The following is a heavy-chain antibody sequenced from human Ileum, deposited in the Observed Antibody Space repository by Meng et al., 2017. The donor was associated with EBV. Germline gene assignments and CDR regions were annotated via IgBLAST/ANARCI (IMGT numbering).Heavy chain of an antibody. CDR1: GGSISGSSYY. J-gene: IGHJ4*02. D-gene: IGHD2-8*02. V-gene: IGHV4-39*01. CDR3: ARRPTGIDY. CDR2: IHYSGNT. Sequence: LQLREARPGLVTPSETLSLTCTVSGGSISGSSYYWGWIRQPPGRGLEWIGTIHYSGNTYYNPSLKSRVTISIDTSKNQLSLMLSSVTAADTAVYYCARRPTGIDYWGQGTLVTVSS.